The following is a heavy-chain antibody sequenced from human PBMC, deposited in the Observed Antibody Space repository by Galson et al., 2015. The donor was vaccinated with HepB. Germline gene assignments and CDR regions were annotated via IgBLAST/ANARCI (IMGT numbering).Heavy chain of an antibody. Sequence: SLRLSCAASGFDFSSYSMTWVRQAPGKGLEWVSCISGGSRDIYCADSVRGRFTVARDNAKNTLYLQMSSLSGEDTAVYFCARVGNWNAWFDPWGQGTLVTVSS. D-gene: IGHD1-1*01. J-gene: IGHJ5*02. CDR1: GFDFSSYS. CDR2: ISGGSRDI. V-gene: IGHV3-21*05. CDR3: ARVGNWNAWFDP.